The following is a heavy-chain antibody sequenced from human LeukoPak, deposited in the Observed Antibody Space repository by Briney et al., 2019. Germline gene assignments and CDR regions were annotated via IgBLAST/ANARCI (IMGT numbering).Heavy chain of an antibody. D-gene: IGHD3-10*01. V-gene: IGHV3-21*01. Sequence: GGSLRLSCAASGFTFSSFSLDWVRQTPGKGLEWVSSISSSSIYIYYADSVKGRFTISRDNAKNSLYLQMNSLRAEDTAVYFCARNMVRGYDDAFDIWGQGTMVTVSS. CDR3: ARNMVRGYDDAFDI. J-gene: IGHJ3*02. CDR2: ISSSSIYI. CDR1: GFTFSSFS.